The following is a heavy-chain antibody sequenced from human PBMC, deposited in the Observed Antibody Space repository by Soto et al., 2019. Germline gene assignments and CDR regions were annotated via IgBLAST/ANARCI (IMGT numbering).Heavy chain of an antibody. CDR2: IYYSGST. J-gene: IGHJ6*02. Sequence: SETLSLTCTVSGGSISSSSYYWGWIRQPPGKGLEWIGSIYYSGSTYYNPSLKSRVTISVDTSKNQFSLKLSSVTAADTAVYYCARRYYDFWSGYYRMGLDYYYGMDVWGQGTTVTVSS. CDR1: GGSISSSSYY. V-gene: IGHV4-39*01. CDR3: ARRYYDFWSGYYRMGLDYYYGMDV. D-gene: IGHD3-3*01.